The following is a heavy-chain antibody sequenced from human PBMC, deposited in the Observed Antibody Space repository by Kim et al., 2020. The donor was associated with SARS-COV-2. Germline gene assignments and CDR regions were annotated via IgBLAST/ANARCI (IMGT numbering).Heavy chain of an antibody. J-gene: IGHJ6*02. CDR2: IYYSGST. V-gene: IGHV4-59*13. CDR3: AREKMVVLGGGRDV. Sequence: SETLSLTCTVSGGSISSYYWTWIRQPPGKGLEWIGYIYYSGSTNYNPSLKSRVTISADTSKNQLSLKLTSVTAADTAVYYCAREKMVVLGGGRDVWGQGTTVSV. CDR1: GGSISSYY. D-gene: IGHD2-21*01.